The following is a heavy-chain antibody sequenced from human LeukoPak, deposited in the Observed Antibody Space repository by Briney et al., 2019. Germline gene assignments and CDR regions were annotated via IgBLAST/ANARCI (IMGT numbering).Heavy chain of an antibody. CDR3: ARNSESYSAY. CDR2: INAGNGNT. J-gene: IGHJ4*02. D-gene: IGHD3-10*01. V-gene: IGHV1-3*01. Sequence: GASVKVSCKASGYTFTNSPMHWVRQAPGQRLEWMGWINAGNGNTKYSQKFQGRVTITRDTSASTAYMDLSSLRSEDTAVYFCARNSESYSAYWGQGTLVTVSS. CDR1: GYTFTNSP.